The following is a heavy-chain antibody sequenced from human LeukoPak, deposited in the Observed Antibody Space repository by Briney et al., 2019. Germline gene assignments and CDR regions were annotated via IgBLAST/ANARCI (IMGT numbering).Heavy chain of an antibody. CDR3: ARDRMYYDFWSGYYDSREFDY. V-gene: IGHV1-69*13. CDR1: GGTFSSYA. J-gene: IGHJ4*02. D-gene: IGHD3-3*01. Sequence: ASVKVSCKASGGTFSSYAISWVRQAPGQGLEWMGRIIPIFGTANYAQKFQGRVTITADESTSTAYMELSSLRSEDTAVYYCARDRMYYDFWSGYYDSREFDYWGQGTLVTVSS. CDR2: IIPIFGTA.